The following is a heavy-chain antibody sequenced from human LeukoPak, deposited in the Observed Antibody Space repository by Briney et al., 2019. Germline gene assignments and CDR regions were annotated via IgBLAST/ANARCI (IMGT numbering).Heavy chain of an antibody. J-gene: IGHJ4*02. CDR3: ARGHAAPYYFDY. Sequence: GSSVKVSCKASGGTFSSYAISWVRQAPGQGLEWMGGIIPIFGTANYAQKFLGRVTITADESTSTAYMELSSLRSEDTAVYYCARGHAAPYYFDYWGQGTLVTVSS. CDR1: GGTFSSYA. V-gene: IGHV1-69*01. CDR2: IIPIFGTA.